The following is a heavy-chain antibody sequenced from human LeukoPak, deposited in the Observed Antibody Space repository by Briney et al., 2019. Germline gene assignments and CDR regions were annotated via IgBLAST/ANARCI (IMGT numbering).Heavy chain of an antibody. V-gene: IGHV3-30-3*01. CDR3: AKDPHQSGSLDY. Sequence: RGSLSLSCAASLFTFSSYAMHGVRQAPARGLEGVAVISYDGINKYYPDSVKGRFTISKDNSKNTLYLQMNSLRAEDTAVYYGAKDPHQSGSLDYWGQGTLVTVSS. CDR1: LFTFSSYA. J-gene: IGHJ4*02. CDR2: ISYDGINK. D-gene: IGHD1-26*01.